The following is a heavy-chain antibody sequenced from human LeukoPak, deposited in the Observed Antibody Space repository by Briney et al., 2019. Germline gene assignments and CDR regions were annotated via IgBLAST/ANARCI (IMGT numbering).Heavy chain of an antibody. CDR2: IIPIFGTA. Sequence: ASVKVSCKASGGTFSSYTISWVRQAPGQGLEWMGGIIPIFGTANYAQKFQGRVTITADESTSTAYMELSSLRSEDTAVYYCAREYSFGEDVWGKGTTVTVSS. CDR1: GGTFSSYT. CDR3: AREYSFGEDV. V-gene: IGHV1-69*13. D-gene: IGHD3-10*01. J-gene: IGHJ6*04.